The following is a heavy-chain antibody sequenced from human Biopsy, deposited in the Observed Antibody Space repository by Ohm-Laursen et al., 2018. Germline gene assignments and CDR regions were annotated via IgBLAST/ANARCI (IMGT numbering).Heavy chain of an antibody. J-gene: IGHJ4*02. CDR2: INPNSGAT. V-gene: IGHV1-2*02. CDR1: GYTFTDYY. D-gene: IGHD3/OR15-3a*01. Sequence: ASVKVSCKASGYTFTDYYIHWVRQSPGQGLEWMGWINPNSGATNSAQKFRDRVTLTRDTSISAVYIDLRRLKSDDAAIYYLARGRMTDVFGGPTRTDVFDSWGQGTPVTVSS. CDR3: ARGRMTDVFGGPTRTDVFDS.